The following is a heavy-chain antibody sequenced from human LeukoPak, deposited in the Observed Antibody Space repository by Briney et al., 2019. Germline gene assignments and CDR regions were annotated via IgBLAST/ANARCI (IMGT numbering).Heavy chain of an antibody. D-gene: IGHD3-22*01. J-gene: IGHJ5*02. CDR1: GGSISSSSYY. CDR3: ARDASRITMIVVARPFDP. V-gene: IGHV4-39*07. Sequence: ASETLSFTCTVSGGSISSSSYYWGWIRQAPGKGLEWVGSIYYSGSSYYNPSLKSRVTISVDTSKNQFSLKLSSVTAADTAVYYCARDASRITMIVVARPFDPWGQGTLVTVSS. CDR2: IYYSGSS.